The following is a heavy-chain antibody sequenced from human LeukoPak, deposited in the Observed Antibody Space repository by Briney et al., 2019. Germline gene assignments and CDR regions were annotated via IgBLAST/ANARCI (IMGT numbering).Heavy chain of an antibody. CDR2: ISYDGSNK. V-gene: IGHV3-30-3*01. Sequence: GGSLRLSCAASGFTFSSYAMHWVRQAPGKGLEWVAVISYDGSNKYYADSVKGRFTISRDNSKNTLYLQMNSLRAEDTAVYYCARGEFEQQLVRHRRKRYYFDYWGQGTLVTVSS. D-gene: IGHD6-13*01. CDR1: GFTFSSYA. J-gene: IGHJ4*02. CDR3: ARGEFEQQLVRHRRKRYYFDY.